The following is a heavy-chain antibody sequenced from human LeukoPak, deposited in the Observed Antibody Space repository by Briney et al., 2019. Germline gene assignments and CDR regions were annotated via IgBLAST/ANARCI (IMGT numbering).Heavy chain of an antibody. CDR1: GYTFTGYY. D-gene: IGHD3-22*01. CDR3: ARGRNQLTHSGYSSGAQRIFDY. V-gene: IGHV1-2*06. Sequence: GASVKVSCKASGYTFTGYYMHWVRQAPGQGLEWMGRINPNSGGTNYAQKFQGRVTMTRDTSISTAYMELSRLRSDDTAVYYCARGRNQLTHSGYSSGAQRIFDYWGQGTLVTVSS. CDR2: INPNSGGT. J-gene: IGHJ4*02.